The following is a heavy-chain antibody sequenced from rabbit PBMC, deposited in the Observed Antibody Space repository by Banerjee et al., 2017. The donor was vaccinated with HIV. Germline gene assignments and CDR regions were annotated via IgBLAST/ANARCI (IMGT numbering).Heavy chain of an antibody. CDR1: GSDISNNA. D-gene: IGHD7-1*01. CDR2: IYSSNGDK. Sequence: QEQLEESGGGLVQPEGSLTLTCKASGSDISNNAMCWVRQAPGKGLELIACIYSSNGDKWYASWVKGRFTISRDNAQNTVSLQLNSLTAADTATYFCLRRWHSTDLWGQGTLVTVS. V-gene: IGHV1S47*01. CDR3: LRRWHSTDL. J-gene: IGHJ4*01.